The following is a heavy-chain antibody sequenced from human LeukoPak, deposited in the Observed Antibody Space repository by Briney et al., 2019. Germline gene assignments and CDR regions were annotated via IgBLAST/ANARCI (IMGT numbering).Heavy chain of an antibody. CDR2: IHHSGST. V-gene: IGHV4-34*01. CDR3: ARVGSSSWYLFDP. Sequence: SETLSLTCAVYGGSFSGNYWSWIRQPPGKGLEWIGEIHHSGSTNYNPSLKSRVTISVDTSKNQFSLKLSSVTAADTAVYYCARVGSSSWYLFDPWGQGTLVTVSS. CDR1: GGSFSGNY. J-gene: IGHJ5*02. D-gene: IGHD6-13*01.